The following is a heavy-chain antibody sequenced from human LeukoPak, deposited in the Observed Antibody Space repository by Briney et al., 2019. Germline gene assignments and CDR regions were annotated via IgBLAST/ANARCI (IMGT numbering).Heavy chain of an antibody. CDR1: GFTVSSNY. CDR3: ARSHYYDSSGYSTSYFDY. CDR2: IYSGGST. V-gene: IGHV3-66*01. J-gene: IGHJ4*02. D-gene: IGHD3-22*01. Sequence: GGFLRLSCAASGFTVSSNYMSWVRQAPGKGLEWVSVIYSGGSTYYADSVKGRFTISRDNSKNTLYLQMNSLRAEDTAVYYCARSHYYDSSGYSTSYFDYWGQGTLVTVSS.